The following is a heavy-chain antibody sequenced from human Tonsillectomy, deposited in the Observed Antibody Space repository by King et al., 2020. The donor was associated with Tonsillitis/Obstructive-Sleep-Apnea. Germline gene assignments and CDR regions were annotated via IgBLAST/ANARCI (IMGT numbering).Heavy chain of an antibody. CDR1: GFTFENFG. J-gene: IGHJ4*02. V-gene: IGHV3-20*04. CDR3: ARNFGDPDY. Sequence: VQLVESGGGVVRPGGSLRLSCAASGFTFENFGISWVRQAPGKGLEWFSDVYWNGNNTRYADSVKGRFTISRDNAKNSLYLQMNSLRAEDSAFYYCARNFGDPDYWGQGTLVTVSS. D-gene: IGHD4-17*01. CDR2: VYWNGNNT.